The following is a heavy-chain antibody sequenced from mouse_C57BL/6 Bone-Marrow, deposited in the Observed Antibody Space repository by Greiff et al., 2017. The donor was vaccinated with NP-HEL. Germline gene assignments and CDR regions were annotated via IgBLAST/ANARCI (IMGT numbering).Heavy chain of an antibody. CDR1: GFSFNTYA. J-gene: IGHJ3*01. CDR2: IRSKSNNYAT. Sequence: EVQLQQSGGGLVQPKGSLKLSCAASGFSFNTYAMNWVRQAPGKGLEWVARIRSKSNNYATYYADSVKDRFTISRDDSESMLYLQMNNLKTEDTAMYYCVRLWPFAYWGQGTLVTVSA. V-gene: IGHV10-1*01. CDR3: VRLWPFAY.